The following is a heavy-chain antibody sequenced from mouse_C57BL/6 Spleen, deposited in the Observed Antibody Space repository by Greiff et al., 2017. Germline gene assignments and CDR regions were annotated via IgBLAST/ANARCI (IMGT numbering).Heavy chain of an antibody. D-gene: IGHD2-3*01. V-gene: IGHV1-69*01. CDR2: IDPSDSYT. Sequence: QVQLQQPGAELVMPGASVKLSCKASGYTFTSYWMHWVKQRPGQGLEWIGEIDPSDSYTNYNQKFKGKSTLTVDKASSTAYMQLSSLTSEDSAVYYCARMDDGYYDYWGQGTTLTASS. J-gene: IGHJ2*01. CDR1: GYTFTSYW. CDR3: ARMDDGYYDY.